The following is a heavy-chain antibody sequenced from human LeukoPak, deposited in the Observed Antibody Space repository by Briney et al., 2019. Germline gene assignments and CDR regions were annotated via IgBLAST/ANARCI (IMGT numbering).Heavy chain of an antibody. J-gene: IGHJ6*03. D-gene: IGHD6-6*01. CDR2: ISAYNGNT. CDR1: GYTFTSYG. V-gene: IGHV1-18*01. CDR3: ARVMQQLVRTGVYYYYMDV. Sequence: ASVKVSCKASGYTFTSYGISWVRQAPGQGLEWMGWISAYNGNTNYAQKLQGRVTMTPDTSTSTAYMELRSLRSDDTAVYYCARVMQQLVRTGVYYYYMDVWGKGTTVTVSS.